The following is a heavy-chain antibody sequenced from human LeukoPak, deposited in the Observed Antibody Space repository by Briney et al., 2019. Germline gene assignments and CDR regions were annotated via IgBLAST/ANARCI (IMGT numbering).Heavy chain of an antibody. J-gene: IGHJ5*02. CDR3: ARDPDYYDSSGYYYVGPWFDP. CDR2: IIPIFGTA. Sequence: SVKVSCKASGGTFSSYAISWVRQAPGQGLEWMGRIIPIFGTANYAQKFQGRVMITTDESTSTAYMELSSLRSEDTAVYYCARDPDYYDSSGYYYVGPWFDPWGQGTLVTVSS. CDR1: GGTFSSYA. V-gene: IGHV1-69*05. D-gene: IGHD3-22*01.